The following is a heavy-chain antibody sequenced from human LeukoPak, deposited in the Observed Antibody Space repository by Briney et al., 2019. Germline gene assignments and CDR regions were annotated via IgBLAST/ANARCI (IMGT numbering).Heavy chain of an antibody. V-gene: IGHV1-18*01. CDR3: ARGKSAAAGHYYYYYYGMGV. CDR1: GGTFSSYA. J-gene: IGHJ6*02. D-gene: IGHD6-13*01. CDR2: ISAYNGNT. Sequence: GASVKVSCKASGGTFSSYAISWVRQAPGQGLEWMGWISAYNGNTSYAQKLQGRVTMTTDTSTSTAYMELRSLRSDDTAVYYCARGKSAAAGHYYYYYYGMGVWGQGTTVTVSS.